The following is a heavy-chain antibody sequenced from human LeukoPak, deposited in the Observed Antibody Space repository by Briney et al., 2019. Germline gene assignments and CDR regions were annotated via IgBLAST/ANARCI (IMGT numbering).Heavy chain of an antibody. CDR1: GGSFSGYY. CDR2: INHSGST. V-gene: IGHV4-34*01. CDR3: ATSSLAYDSSGYYSPLRYYYYMDV. D-gene: IGHD3-22*01. J-gene: IGHJ6*03. Sequence: PSETLSLTCAVYGGSFSGYYWSWIRQPPGKGLGWIGEINHSGSTNYNPSLKSRVTISVDTSKNQFSLKLSSVTAADTAVYYCATSSLAYDSSGYYSPLRYYYYMDVWGKGTTVTVSS.